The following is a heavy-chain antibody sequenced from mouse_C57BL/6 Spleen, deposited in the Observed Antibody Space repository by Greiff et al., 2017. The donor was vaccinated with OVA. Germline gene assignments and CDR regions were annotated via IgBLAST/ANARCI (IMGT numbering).Heavy chain of an antibody. CDR3: TTLLWLRRVDY. D-gene: IGHD2-2*01. Sequence: EVQLQQSGAELVRPGASVKLSCTASGFNIKDDYMHWVKQRPEQGLEWIGWIDPENGDTEYASKFQGKATITADTSSNTAYLQLSSLTSEDTAVYYCTTLLWLRRVDYWGQGTTLTVSS. V-gene: IGHV14-4*01. CDR2: IDPENGDT. J-gene: IGHJ2*01. CDR1: GFNIKDDY.